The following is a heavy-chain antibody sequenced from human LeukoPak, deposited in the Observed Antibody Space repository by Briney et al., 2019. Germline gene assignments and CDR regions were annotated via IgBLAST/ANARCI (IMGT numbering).Heavy chain of an antibody. CDR1: GGSISSSSHY. V-gene: IGHV4-39*01. J-gene: IGHJ4*02. D-gene: IGHD6-13*01. CDR3: ARSGYSSSWYGKFDY. Sequence: SETLSLTCTVSGGSISSSSHYWGWIRQPPGKGLEWIGSIYYSGSTYYNPSLKSRVTISVDTSKNQFSLKLSSVTAADTAVYYCARSGYSSSWYGKFDYWGQGTLVTVSS. CDR2: IYYSGST.